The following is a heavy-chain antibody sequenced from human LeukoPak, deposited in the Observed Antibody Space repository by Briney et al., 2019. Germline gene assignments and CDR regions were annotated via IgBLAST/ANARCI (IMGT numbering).Heavy chain of an antibody. J-gene: IGHJ4*02. CDR2: ISSSSSYI. D-gene: IGHD2-15*01. CDR3: ASPGPSAHCSGGSCFDY. CDR1: GFTFSSYS. V-gene: IGHV3-21*01. Sequence: GGSLRLSCAASGFTFSSYSMNWVRQAPGKGLEWVSSISSSSSYIYYADSVKGRFTISRDNAKNSLYLQMNSLRAEDTAVYYCASPGPSAHCSGGSCFDYWGQGTLVTVSS.